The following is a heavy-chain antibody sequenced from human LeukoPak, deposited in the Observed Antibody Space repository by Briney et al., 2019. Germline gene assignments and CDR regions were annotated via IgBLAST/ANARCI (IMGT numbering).Heavy chain of an antibody. CDR3: ARGPTAMVRTRGVMGAFDI. D-gene: IGHD3-10*01. Sequence: ASVKVSCKASGYTFTSYGISWVRQAPGQGLEWMGWISAYNGNTNYAQKLQGRVTMTTDTSTSTAYMELRSLRSDDTAVYYCARGPTAMVRTRGVMGAFDIWGQGTMVTVSS. CDR1: GYTFTSYG. V-gene: IGHV1-18*01. CDR2: ISAYNGNT. J-gene: IGHJ3*02.